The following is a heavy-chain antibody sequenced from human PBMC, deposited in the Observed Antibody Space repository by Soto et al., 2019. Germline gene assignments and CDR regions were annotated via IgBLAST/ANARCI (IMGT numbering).Heavy chain of an antibody. Sequence: VSVKVSCKASGYTFTSYGISWVRQAPGQGLEWMGWISAYNGNTNYAQKLQGRVTMTTDTSTSTAYMELRSLRSDDTAVYYCARTAYPPTYSGSYFDYWGQGTLVTVSS. J-gene: IGHJ4*02. V-gene: IGHV1-18*01. CDR2: ISAYNGNT. D-gene: IGHD1-26*01. CDR3: ARTAYPPTYSGSYFDY. CDR1: GYTFTSYG.